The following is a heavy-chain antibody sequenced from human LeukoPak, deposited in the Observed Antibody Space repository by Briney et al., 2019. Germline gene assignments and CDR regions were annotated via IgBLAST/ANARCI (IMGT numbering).Heavy chain of an antibody. CDR2: ISGGST. CDR1: GFTVSSNE. D-gene: IGHD6-25*01. V-gene: IGHV3-38-3*01. Sequence: PGGSLRLSCAASGFTVSSNEMSWVRQAPGKGLEWVSSISGGSTYYADSRKGRFTISRDNSKNTLHLQMNSLRAEDTAVYYCKKSEGLRRYWGQGTLVTVSS. CDR3: KKSEGLRRY. J-gene: IGHJ4*02.